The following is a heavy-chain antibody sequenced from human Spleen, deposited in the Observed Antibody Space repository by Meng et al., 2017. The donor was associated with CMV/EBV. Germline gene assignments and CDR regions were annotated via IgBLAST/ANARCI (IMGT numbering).Heavy chain of an antibody. J-gene: IGHJ4*02. CDR1: GFTFSDYY. Sequence: GESLKISCAASGFTFSDYYMSWIRQAPGKGLEWLSYISSSGNTIHYADSVKGRFIISRDTPKNSVHLQMNSLRAEDTAVYYCMREDYGDYFFDTWGQGTLVTVSS. V-gene: IGHV3-11*01. CDR3: MREDYGDYFFDT. D-gene: IGHD4-17*01. CDR2: ISSSGNTI.